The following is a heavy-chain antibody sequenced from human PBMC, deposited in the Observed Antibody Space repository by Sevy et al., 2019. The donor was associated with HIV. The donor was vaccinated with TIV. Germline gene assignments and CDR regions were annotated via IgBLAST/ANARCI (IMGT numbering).Heavy chain of an antibody. J-gene: IGHJ6*02. V-gene: IGHV1-18*01. CDR1: GYTFTSYG. D-gene: IGHD3-10*01. CDR2: ISDYNGNT. Sequence: ASVKVSCKASGYTFTSYGISWVRQAPGQGLEWMGWISDYNGNTNYAQKLQGRVTMTTDTSTSTAYMELRSLRSDDTAVYYCARSSGASMYYYYGMDVWGQGTTVTVSS. CDR3: ARSSGASMYYYYGMDV.